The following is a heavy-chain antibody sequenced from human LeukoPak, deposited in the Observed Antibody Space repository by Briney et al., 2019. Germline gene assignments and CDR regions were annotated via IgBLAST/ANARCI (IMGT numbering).Heavy chain of an antibody. V-gene: IGHV3-30*03. D-gene: IGHD3-16*01. CDR1: GITLSNYG. J-gene: IGHJ4*02. Sequence: QPGGSLRLSCAVSGITLSNYGMSWVRQAPGKGLEWVAVISYDGSNKYYADSVKGRFTISRDNSKNTLYLQMNSLRAEDTAVYYCATYDYVWGSQNQYYFGYWGQGTLVTVSS. CDR3: ATYDYVWGSQNQYYFGY. CDR2: ISYDGSNK.